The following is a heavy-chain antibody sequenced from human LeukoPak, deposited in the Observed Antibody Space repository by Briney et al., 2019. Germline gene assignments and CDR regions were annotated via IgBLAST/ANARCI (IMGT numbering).Heavy chain of an antibody. D-gene: IGHD2-15*01. J-gene: IGHJ4*02. CDR3: ARDPLVEDRFDY. CDR1: GYTFTSYD. CDR2: MNPNSGNA. Sequence: GASVKVSCKASGYTFTSYDINWVRQATGQGLEWMGWMNPNSGNAGYAQKFQGRVTMTRNTSISTAYMELSSLRSEDTAVYYYARDPLVEDRFDYWGQGTLVTVSS. V-gene: IGHV1-8*01.